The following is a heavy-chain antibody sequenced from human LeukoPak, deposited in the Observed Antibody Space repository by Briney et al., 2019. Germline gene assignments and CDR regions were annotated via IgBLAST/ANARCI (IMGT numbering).Heavy chain of an antibody. D-gene: IGHD5-18*01. CDR1: GYSISSGHY. V-gene: IGHV4-38-2*02. Sequence: SETLSLTCTVSGYSISSGHYWGWIRQPPGKGLEWIGSMYHSGSTYYNPPLKSRVTISEDTSKNQFSLKLRSVTAADTAVYYCARYYSYGPFDYWGQGTLVTVSS. CDR2: MYHSGST. CDR3: ARYYSYGPFDY. J-gene: IGHJ4*02.